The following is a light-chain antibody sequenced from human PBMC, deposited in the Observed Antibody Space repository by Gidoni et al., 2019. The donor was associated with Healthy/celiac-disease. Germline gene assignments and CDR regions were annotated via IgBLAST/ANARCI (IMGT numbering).Light chain of an antibody. V-gene: IGKV3-15*01. CDR1: QSVSSN. CDR2: GAS. CDR3: QQYNNWPPRT. J-gene: IGKJ1*01. Sequence: EIERTQSPATLSVSPGERATLPCRASQSVSSNLAWYQQNTGQAPRLLIYGASTRSTGIPARVSVSVSGPEFTLTISSLQSEDFAVYSCQQYNNWPPRTFGQGTKVDIK.